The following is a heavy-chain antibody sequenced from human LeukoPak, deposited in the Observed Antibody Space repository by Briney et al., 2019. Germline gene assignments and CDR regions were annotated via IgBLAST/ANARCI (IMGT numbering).Heavy chain of an antibody. Sequence: SETLSLTCGVSGDSISSSYWWSWVRQTPGKGLEWIGEIYHSGSTNYNPSLKSRVTISVDTSKNQFSLKLSSVTAADTAVYYCARGRGYSYGWGSDYYYYYMDVWGKGTTVTVSS. J-gene: IGHJ6*03. CDR3: ARGRGYSYGWGSDYYYYYMDV. CDR1: GDSISSSYW. CDR2: IYHSGST. V-gene: IGHV4-4*02. D-gene: IGHD5-18*01.